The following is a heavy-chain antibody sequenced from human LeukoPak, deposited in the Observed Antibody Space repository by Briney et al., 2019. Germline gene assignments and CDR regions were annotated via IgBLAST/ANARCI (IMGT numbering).Heavy chain of an antibody. D-gene: IGHD6-13*01. Sequence: GSSLRLSCAASGFAFSSFATHWVRLAPGKGLEWVAVTSYDGSEEFYADFVKGRFTISRDNSKNTLFLYMNSLRTEDTAVFYCARAKGIAVDGTGGRIDFWGRGTLVTVSS. CDR3: ARAKGIAVDGTGGRIDF. CDR1: GFAFSSFA. CDR2: TSYDGSEE. J-gene: IGHJ4*02. V-gene: IGHV3-30*04.